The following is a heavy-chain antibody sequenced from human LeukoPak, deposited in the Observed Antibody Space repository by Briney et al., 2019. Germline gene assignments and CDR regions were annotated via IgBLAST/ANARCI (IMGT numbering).Heavy chain of an antibody. CDR1: GFTFSNYA. CDR2: ISGSGGST. V-gene: IGHV3-23*01. D-gene: IGHD4-17*01. Sequence: GGSLRLSCAASGFTFSNYAMSWVRQAPGKGLEWLSTISGSGGSTYYADSVKGRFTISRDNSKNTVYLQMKSLRVEATAVYYCAKGGVYGDYYFDYWGQGTLVTVSS. CDR3: AKGGVYGDYYFDY. J-gene: IGHJ4*02.